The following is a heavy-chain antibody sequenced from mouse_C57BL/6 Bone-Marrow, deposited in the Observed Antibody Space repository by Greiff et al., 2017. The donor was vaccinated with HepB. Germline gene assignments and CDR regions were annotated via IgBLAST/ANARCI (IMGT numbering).Heavy chain of an antibody. CDR3: ARRRYYGSSYGAMDY. CDR2: IYPRSGNT. J-gene: IGHJ4*01. CDR1: GYTFTSYG. D-gene: IGHD1-1*01. V-gene: IGHV1-81*01. Sequence: QQSGAELARPGASVKLSCKASGYTFTSYGISWVKQRTGQGLEWIGEIYPRSGNTYYNEKFKGKATLTADKSSSTAYMELRSLTSEDSAVYFCARRRYYGSSYGAMDYWGQGTSVTVSS.